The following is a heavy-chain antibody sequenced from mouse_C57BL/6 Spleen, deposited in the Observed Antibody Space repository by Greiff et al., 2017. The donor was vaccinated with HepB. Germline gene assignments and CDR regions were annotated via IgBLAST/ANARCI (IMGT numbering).Heavy chain of an antibody. D-gene: IGHD2-5*01. Sequence: EVQLQQSGPELVKPGDSVKMSCTASGYTFTDYNMHWVKQSHGKSLGWMGYIYPDNGGNSYNQKFKGKATLTVNKSTRTAYMELRSLTSDDSAFYYCATGSSAYYSNYFDDWGQGTTLTVSS. J-gene: IGHJ2*01. CDR2: IYPDNGGN. CDR1: GYTFTDYN. V-gene: IGHV1-22*01. CDR3: ATGSSAYYSNYFDD.